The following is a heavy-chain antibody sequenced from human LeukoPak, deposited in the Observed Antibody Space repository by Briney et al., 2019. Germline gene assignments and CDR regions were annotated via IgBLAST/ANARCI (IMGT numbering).Heavy chain of an antibody. CDR2: ISSGSTI. D-gene: IGHD6-19*01. CDR3: ARESIAVAGAPFDY. Sequence: GGSLRLSCAAPGFTFSSYEMNWVRQAPGKGLEWVSYISSGSTIYDADSVKGRFTTSRDNAKNSLYLQMNSLRAEDTAVYYCARESIAVAGAPFDYWGQGTLVTVSS. CDR1: GFTFSSYE. J-gene: IGHJ4*02. V-gene: IGHV3-48*03.